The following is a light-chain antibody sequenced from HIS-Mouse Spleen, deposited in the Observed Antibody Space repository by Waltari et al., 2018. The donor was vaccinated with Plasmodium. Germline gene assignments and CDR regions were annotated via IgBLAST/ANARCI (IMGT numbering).Light chain of an antibody. CDR1: KLGEKY. J-gene: IGLJ1*01. CDR2: QDS. Sequence: SYELTQPPSVPVSPGQTASITCSGDKLGEKYACWYQQKPGQSPVLVIYQDSKRPSGIPERFSGSNSGNTATLTISGTQAMDEADYYCQAWDSSTDYVFGTGTKVTVL. V-gene: IGLV3-1*01. CDR3: QAWDSSTDYV.